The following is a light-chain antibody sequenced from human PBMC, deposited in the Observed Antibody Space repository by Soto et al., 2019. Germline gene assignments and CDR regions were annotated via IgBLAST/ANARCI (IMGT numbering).Light chain of an antibody. CDR3: QQYYSTPIT. J-gene: IGKJ5*01. CDR1: QSVLYSSNNKNY. Sequence: DIVMTQSPDSLAVSLGERATINCKSSQSVLYSSNNKNYLAWYQQKPGQPPKLLIYWASTRDSGVPDRCSGSGSGTDFTLTISSLQAEDVAVYYCQQYYSTPITFGQGTRLEIK. CDR2: WAS. V-gene: IGKV4-1*01.